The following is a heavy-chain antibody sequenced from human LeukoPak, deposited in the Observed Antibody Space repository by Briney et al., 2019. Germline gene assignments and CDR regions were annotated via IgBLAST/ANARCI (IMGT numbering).Heavy chain of an antibody. CDR3: ANGDAGRPSEGLDY. CDR1: GFTFSSHA. Sequence: GGSLRLSCAASGFTFSSHAVSWVRQPPGKGLEWVSSVSGGGGTTYYADSVKGRFTISRDNSKSTLYLQMNSLGAEDTAVYYCANGDAGRPSEGLDYWGRGTLVTVSS. D-gene: IGHD6-6*01. CDR2: VSGGGGTT. J-gene: IGHJ4*02. V-gene: IGHV3-23*01.